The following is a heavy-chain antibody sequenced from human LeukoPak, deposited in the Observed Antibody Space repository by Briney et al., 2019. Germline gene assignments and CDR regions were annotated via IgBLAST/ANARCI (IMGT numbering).Heavy chain of an antibody. CDR3: AGKRGIRGVIDY. CDR2: IYYSGST. D-gene: IGHD3-10*01. Sequence: SETLSLTCTVSGGSIGTYYWSWIRQHPGKGLEWIGYIYYSGSTYYNPSLKSRVTISVDTSKNQFSLKLSSVTAADTAVYYCAGKRGIRGVIDYWGQGTLVTVSS. CDR1: GGSIGTYY. V-gene: IGHV4-59*06. J-gene: IGHJ4*02.